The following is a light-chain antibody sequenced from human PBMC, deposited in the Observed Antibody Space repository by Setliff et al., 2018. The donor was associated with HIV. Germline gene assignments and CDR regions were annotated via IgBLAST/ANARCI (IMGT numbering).Light chain of an antibody. J-gene: IGLJ1*01. Sequence: QSVLAQPPSVSGTPGQRVIISCSGSFSNIGSNTVNWYQQLPGTGPKLLVYIDDQRPSGVPDRFSGSKSGTSASLAISGLQSEDEADYYCAAWQDGLDGYVFGSGTKGTVL. V-gene: IGLV1-44*01. CDR3: AAWQDGLDGYV. CDR1: FSNIGSNT. CDR2: IDD.